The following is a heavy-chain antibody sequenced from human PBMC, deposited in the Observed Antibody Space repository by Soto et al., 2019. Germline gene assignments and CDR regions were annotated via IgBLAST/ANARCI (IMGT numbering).Heavy chain of an antibody. J-gene: IGHJ6*02. CDR1: GYTFTTFG. CDR2: ISANNGNT. CDR3: ARRRGYSSVHDLSYYGMDV. V-gene: IGHV1-18*01. Sequence: GASVKVSCKASGYTFTTFGISWVRQAPGQGLEWVGGISANNGNTKYSQKFQGRVSLTTDTSTSTAYMELRSLRSDDTAVYYCARRRGYSSVHDLSYYGMDVWGQGTTVTVSS. D-gene: IGHD6-19*01.